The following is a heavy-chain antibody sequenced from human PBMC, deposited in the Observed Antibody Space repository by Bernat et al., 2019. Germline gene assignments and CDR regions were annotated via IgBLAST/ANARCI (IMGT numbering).Heavy chain of an antibody. V-gene: IGHV3-15*01. CDR3: TTDPYCSGGSCYYYYYGMDV. D-gene: IGHD2-15*01. CDR2: IKSKTDGGTT. CDR1: GFTFSNAW. Sequence: EVQLVESGGGLVKPGGSLRLSCAASGFTFSNAWMSWVRQAPGKGLEWVGRIKSKTDGGTTDYAEPVKGRFTISRDDSKNTLYLQMNSLKTEDTAVYYCTTDPYCSGGSCYYYYYGMDVWGQGTTVTVSS. J-gene: IGHJ6*02.